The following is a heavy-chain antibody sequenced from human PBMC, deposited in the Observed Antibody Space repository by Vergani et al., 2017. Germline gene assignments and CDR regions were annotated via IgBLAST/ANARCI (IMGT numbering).Heavy chain of an antibody. Sequence: QVQLQQWGAGLLKPSETLSLTCAVYGGSFSGYYWSWIRQPPGKGLEWIGEINHSGSTNYNPSLKSRVTISVDTSKNQFSLKLSSVTAADTAVYYCARQFRGYSYVRPPCWFDPWGQGTLVTVSS. CDR3: ARQFRGYSYVRPPCWFDP. CDR2: INHSGST. J-gene: IGHJ5*02. CDR1: GGSFSGYY. V-gene: IGHV4-34*01. D-gene: IGHD5-18*01.